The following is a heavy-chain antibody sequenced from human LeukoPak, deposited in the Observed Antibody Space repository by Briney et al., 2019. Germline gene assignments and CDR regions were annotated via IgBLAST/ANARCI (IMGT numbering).Heavy chain of an antibody. J-gene: IGHJ4*02. Sequence: SQALSLTCAISGDRVSRNSAAWNWIRQSPSRGLEWLGRTFYRSKWYNDYAVSVKSRITINPDTSKNQVSLQLNSVTPEDTAVYYCARETSFRYYDIWSGWDYWGQGTLVTVSS. D-gene: IGHD3-3*01. CDR2: TFYRSKWYN. CDR1: GDRVSRNSAA. V-gene: IGHV6-1*01. CDR3: ARETSFRYYDIWSGWDY.